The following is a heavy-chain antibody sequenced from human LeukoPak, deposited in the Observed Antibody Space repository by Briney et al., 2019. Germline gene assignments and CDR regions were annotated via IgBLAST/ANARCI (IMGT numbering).Heavy chain of an antibody. J-gene: IGHJ6*02. D-gene: IGHD2-15*01. CDR3: ARQPLVVAATNYYYYGMDV. V-gene: IGHV4-39*01. CDR2: IYYSGST. Sequence: SETLSLTCTVCGGSISSSSYYWGWIRQPPGKGLEWFGSIYYSGSTYYNPALKSRVTISVDTSKNQFSLKLSSVTAADTAVYYCARQPLVVAATNYYYYGMDVWGQGTTVTVSS. CDR1: GGSISSSSYY.